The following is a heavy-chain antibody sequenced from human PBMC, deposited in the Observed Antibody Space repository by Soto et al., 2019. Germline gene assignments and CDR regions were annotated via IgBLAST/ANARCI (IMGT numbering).Heavy chain of an antibody. CDR2: MTPSDGST. D-gene: IGHD2-21*02. J-gene: IGHJ3*02. Sequence: ASVKVSCKASGVTFSSYAISWVRQAPVQGLEWMGVMTPSDGSTNYAQSFQGRVTMTRDTSTRTVYVELSSLRSEDTAVYYCAKHCGGDCSNGFDIWGQGTKVTVSS. CDR1: GVTFSSYA. CDR3: AKHCGGDCSNGFDI. V-gene: IGHV1-46*01.